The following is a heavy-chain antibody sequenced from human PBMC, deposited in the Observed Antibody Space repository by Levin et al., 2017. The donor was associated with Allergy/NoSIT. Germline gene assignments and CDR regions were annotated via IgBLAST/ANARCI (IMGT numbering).Heavy chain of an antibody. CDR1: GFTFTTSW. V-gene: IGHV3-74*01. CDR3: ARVAVASAGIDS. D-gene: IGHD1-14*01. J-gene: IGHJ4*02. CDR2: ITPDGSGA. Sequence: PSETLSLTCAASGFTFTTSWMHWVRQAPGKGLVWVARITPDGSGANYAGSLQGRFAISRDNAMNTVYLQMDGLTVDDTAVYFCARVAVASAGIDSWGQGTLVTVSS.